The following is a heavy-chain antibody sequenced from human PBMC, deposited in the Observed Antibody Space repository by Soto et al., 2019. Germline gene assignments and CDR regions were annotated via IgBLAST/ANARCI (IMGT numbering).Heavy chain of an antibody. CDR2: VYYSGTT. V-gene: IGHV4-61*01. CDR3: ARDLTGRIDY. CDR1: GDSVSSWRYY. Sequence: SETLSLTCIVSGDSVSSWRYYWSWIRQPPGKGLEWVGNVYYSGTTNYNPSLKSRVTISVDTTNNQFSLKVTSVTAADTAVYYCARDLTGRIDYWGQGTLVTVSS. D-gene: IGHD3-9*01. J-gene: IGHJ4*02.